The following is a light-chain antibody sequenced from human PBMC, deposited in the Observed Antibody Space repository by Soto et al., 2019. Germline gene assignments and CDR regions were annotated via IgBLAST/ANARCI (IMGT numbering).Light chain of an antibody. CDR2: GAS. V-gene: IGKV3-15*01. Sequence: EIVMTQSPATLSVSPGERASLSCRASQSVSSNLAWYQQKPGQAPRLLIYGASSRATGIPARFSGSGSRTEFALTISGLQSEDFAIYYCQQYNNWPRTFGQGTKVDI. CDR1: QSVSSN. CDR3: QQYNNWPRT. J-gene: IGKJ1*01.